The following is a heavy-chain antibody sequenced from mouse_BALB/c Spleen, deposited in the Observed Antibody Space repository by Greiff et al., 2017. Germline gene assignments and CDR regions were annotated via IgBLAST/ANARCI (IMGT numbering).Heavy chain of an antibody. D-gene: IGHD2-4*01. Sequence: EVKLVESGGGLVQPGGSLKLSCAASGFTFSSYGMSWVRQTPDKRLELVATINSNGGSTYYPDSVKGRFTISRDNAKNTLYLQMSSLKSEDTAMYYCARDYDYDNGFAYWGQGTLVTVSA. CDR2: INSNGGST. CDR3: ARDYDYDNGFAY. J-gene: IGHJ3*01. CDR1: GFTFSSYG. V-gene: IGHV5-6-3*01.